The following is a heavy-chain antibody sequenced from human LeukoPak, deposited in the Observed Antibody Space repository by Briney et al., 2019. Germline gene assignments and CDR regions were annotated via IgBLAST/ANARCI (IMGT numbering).Heavy chain of an antibody. Sequence: GGSLRLSCAASGFTFSDYWMDWVRQAPGKGLEWVANMKPDGSEIYYVDAVKGRFTISRDNAKNSLYLQMNSLRAEDTAVYYCTRSLDYWGQGTLVTVSS. CDR2: MKPDGSEI. V-gene: IGHV3-7*02. CDR3: TRSLDY. CDR1: GFTFSDYW. J-gene: IGHJ4*02. D-gene: IGHD2-15*01.